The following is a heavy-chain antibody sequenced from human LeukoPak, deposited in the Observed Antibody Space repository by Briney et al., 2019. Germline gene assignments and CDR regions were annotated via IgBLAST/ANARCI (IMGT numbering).Heavy chain of an antibody. CDR1: GGSISSSTYY. CDR2: IYYSGST. CDR3: ARVGYGDYAYGFSDY. Sequence: PSETLSLTCSVCGGSISSSTYYWGWLRQPPGKGLWWIGSIYYSGSTYYHPALKSLVTISVDASKNQFSLKLTSGTAADTAVYYCARVGYGDYAYGFSDYWGQGNLVTVSS. J-gene: IGHJ4*02. V-gene: IGHV4-39*07. D-gene: IGHD4-17*01.